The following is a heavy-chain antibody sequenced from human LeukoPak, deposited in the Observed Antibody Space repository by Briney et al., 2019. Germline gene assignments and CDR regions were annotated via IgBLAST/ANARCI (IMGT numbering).Heavy chain of an antibody. V-gene: IGHV4-38-2*01. CDR3: AKTDYGDYGAFNI. J-gene: IGHJ3*02. D-gene: IGHD4-17*01. Sequence: PSETLSLTCAARDYSISSGYSWGWVRQPPGKGLEWIANFYLSGTTYYNPSLKSRVTISLGTSNNHFSLKLSSVTASDTAVYWCAKTDYGDYGAFNIWGQGTMVTVSS. CDR2: FYLSGTT. CDR1: DYSISSGYS.